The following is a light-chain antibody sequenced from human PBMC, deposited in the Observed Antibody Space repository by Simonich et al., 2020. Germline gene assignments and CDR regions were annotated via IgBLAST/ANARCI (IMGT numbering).Light chain of an antibody. J-gene: IGLJ2*01. V-gene: IGLV1-40*01. Sequence: QSVLTQPPSVSGAPGQRVTLSCPGSSSNIGAGYDVHWYQQLPGTAPKLLIYGNSNRPSGVPDRFSGSKSGTSASLAITGLQAEDEADYYCQSYDSSLSGSVVFGGVTKLTVL. CDR1: SSNIGAGYD. CDR3: QSYDSSLSGSVV. CDR2: GNS.